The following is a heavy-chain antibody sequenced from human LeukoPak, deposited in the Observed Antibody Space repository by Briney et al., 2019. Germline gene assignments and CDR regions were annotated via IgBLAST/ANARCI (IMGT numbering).Heavy chain of an antibody. CDR3: AKDGSGGRHFDY. D-gene: IGHD2-15*01. Sequence: GGSLRLSCAASGFTFSSYGMHWVRQAPGKGLEWVAVISYDGSNKYYADSVKGRFTISRDNSKNTLYLQMNSLRAEDTAVYYCAKDGSGGRHFDYWGQGTLVTVSS. CDR1: GFTFSSYG. V-gene: IGHV3-30*18. CDR2: ISYDGSNK. J-gene: IGHJ4*02.